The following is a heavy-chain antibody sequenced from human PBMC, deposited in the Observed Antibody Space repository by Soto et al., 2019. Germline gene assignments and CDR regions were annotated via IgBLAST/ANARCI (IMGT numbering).Heavy chain of an antibody. CDR2: ISSSSSYI. Sequence: LRLSCAASGFTFSSYSMSWVRQAPGKGLEWVSSISSSSSYIYYADSVKGRFTISRDNAKNSLYLQMNSLRAEDTAVYYCARGPLRYYYGMDVWGQGTTVTVSS. CDR3: ARGPLRYYYGMDV. CDR1: GFTFSSYS. J-gene: IGHJ6*02. V-gene: IGHV3-21*01.